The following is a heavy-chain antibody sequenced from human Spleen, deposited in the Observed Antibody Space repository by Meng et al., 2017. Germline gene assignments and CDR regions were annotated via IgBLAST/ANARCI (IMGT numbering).Heavy chain of an antibody. D-gene: IGHD5-18*01. CDR2: ISYDGSNK. CDR1: GFTLRSYG. J-gene: IGHJ4*02. V-gene: IGHV3-30*03. CDR3: ATEPTAMFDY. Sequence: QVQLMESGGGVVQPGRSLILSCAASGFTLRSYGMHWVRQAPGKGLEWVAIISYDGSNKYYTDSVKGRFTISRDNSKNTLYLQMNGLRAEDTAVYYCATEPTAMFDYWGQGTLVTVSS.